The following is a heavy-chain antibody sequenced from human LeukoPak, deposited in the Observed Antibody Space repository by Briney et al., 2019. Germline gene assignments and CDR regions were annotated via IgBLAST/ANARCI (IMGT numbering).Heavy chain of an antibody. CDR2: ISSSSYI. V-gene: IGHV3-21*01. D-gene: IGHD6-6*01. Sequence: GGSLRLSCAASGFTFSSYSMNWVRQAPGKGLEWVSSISSSSYIYYADSVKGRFTISRDNAKNSLYLQMNSLRAEDTAVYYCARVLKDSSSSFLFDYWGQGTLVTVSS. CDR1: GFTFSSYS. J-gene: IGHJ4*02. CDR3: ARVLKDSSSSFLFDY.